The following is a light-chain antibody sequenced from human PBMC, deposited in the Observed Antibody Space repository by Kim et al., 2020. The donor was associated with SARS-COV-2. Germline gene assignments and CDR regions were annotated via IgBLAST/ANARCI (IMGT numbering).Light chain of an antibody. V-gene: IGLV1-44*01. CDR1: SSNIGSNT. CDR3: AAWDDSLNGPV. J-gene: IGLJ3*02. Sequence: GRRHTIPCSGSSSNIGSNTVNWYQHLPGTAPNLLIYSNNQRPSGVPDRFSGSKSGTSASLAISGLQSEDEAAYYCAAWDDSLNGPVFGGGTQLTVL. CDR2: SNN.